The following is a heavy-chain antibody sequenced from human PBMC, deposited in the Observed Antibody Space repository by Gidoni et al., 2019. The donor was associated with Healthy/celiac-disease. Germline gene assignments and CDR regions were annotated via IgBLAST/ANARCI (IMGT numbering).Heavy chain of an antibody. V-gene: IGHV5-51*01. J-gene: IGHJ6*02. D-gene: IGHD3-22*01. CDR1: GYSLTSYG. CDR2: IYPGDSDT. Sequence: EVQLVQSGAEGKKPGESLKISCKGSGYSLTSYGSGGVRQMPGKGREWRGIIYPGDSDTRYSPSFQGPVTISADKSISTAYLQWSSLKASDTAMYYCARQPRDYYDSSGYYYYYGMDVWGQGTTVTVSS. CDR3: ARQPRDYYDSSGYYYYYGMDV.